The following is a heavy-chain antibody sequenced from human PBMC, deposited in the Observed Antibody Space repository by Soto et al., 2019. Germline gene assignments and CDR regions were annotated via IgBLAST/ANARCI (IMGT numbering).Heavy chain of an antibody. CDR1: DDSISSYY. CDR2: IYTSGST. CDR3: AREISMALNF. J-gene: IGHJ4*02. Sequence: SETLSLTCTVSDDSISSYYWNWIRQPAGKGLEWIGRIYTSGSTNYNSSLKSRVTMSIDTSKNQFSLKLSSVTAADTAVYYCAREISMALNFWCQGTLVTVSS. D-gene: IGHD3-10*01. V-gene: IGHV4-4*07.